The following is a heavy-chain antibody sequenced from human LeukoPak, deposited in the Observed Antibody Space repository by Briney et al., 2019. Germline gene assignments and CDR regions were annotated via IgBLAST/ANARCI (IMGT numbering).Heavy chain of an antibody. D-gene: IGHD5-12*01. Sequence: GGSLRLSCAASGFTFSSYSMNWVRQAPGKGLEWVSYISSSSSTIYYADSVKGRFTISRDNAKNSLYLQMNSLRAEDTAVYYCARDPSGMVATPISWGQGTLVTVSS. J-gene: IGHJ5*02. V-gene: IGHV3-48*04. CDR2: ISSSSSTI. CDR3: ARDPSGMVATPIS. CDR1: GFTFSSYS.